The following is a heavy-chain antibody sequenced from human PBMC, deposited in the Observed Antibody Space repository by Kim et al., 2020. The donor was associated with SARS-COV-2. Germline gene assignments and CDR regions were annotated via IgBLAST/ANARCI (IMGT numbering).Heavy chain of an antibody. CDR2: INHSGST. CDR3: ARLGYSSSWYGLRNWFDP. D-gene: IGHD6-13*01. V-gene: IGHV4-34*01. J-gene: IGHJ5*02. CDR1: GGSFSGYY. Sequence: SETLSPTCAVYGGSFSGYYWSWIRQPPGKGLEWIGEINHSGSTNYNPSLKSRVTISVDTSKNQFSLKLSSVTAADTAVYYCARLGYSSSWYGLRNWFDPWGQGTLVTVSS.